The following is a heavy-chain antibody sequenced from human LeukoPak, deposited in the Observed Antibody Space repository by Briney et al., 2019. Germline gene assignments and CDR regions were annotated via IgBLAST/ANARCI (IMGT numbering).Heavy chain of an antibody. CDR3: ASCQRYRSGYDN. V-gene: IGHV4-34*01. Sequence: SETLSLTCAVYGGSFSGYYWSWIRRPPGKGLEWIGEINHSGSTNYNPSLKSRVTISVDTSKNQFSLKLSSVTAADTAVYYCASCQRYRSGYDNWGQGTLVTVSS. CDR2: INHSGST. D-gene: IGHD3-22*01. J-gene: IGHJ4*02. CDR1: GGSFSGYY.